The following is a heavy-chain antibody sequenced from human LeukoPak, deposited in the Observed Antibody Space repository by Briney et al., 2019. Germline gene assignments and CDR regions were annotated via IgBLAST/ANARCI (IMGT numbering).Heavy chain of an antibody. CDR1: GYIFTGYD. Sequence: GASVKVSCKASGYIFTGYDINWVRQATGQGLEWMGWMNPYSGNIGYAQKFQGRVTMTWDTSISTAYMELSSLRSDDTAVYYCARGGGGGVDYWGQGTLVTVSS. D-gene: IGHD2-15*01. CDR3: ARGGGGGVDY. J-gene: IGHJ4*02. V-gene: IGHV1-8*01. CDR2: MNPYSGNI.